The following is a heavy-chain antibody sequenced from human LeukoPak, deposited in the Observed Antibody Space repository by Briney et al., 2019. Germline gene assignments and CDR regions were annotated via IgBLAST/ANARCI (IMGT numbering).Heavy chain of an antibody. CDR1: GYTFTSYY. V-gene: IGHV1-46*01. CDR2: INPSGGST. D-gene: IGHD1-26*01. J-gene: IGHJ4*02. CDR3: ARAKWEPTFDY. Sequence: ASAKVSCKASGYTFTSYYMHWVRQAPGQGLEWMGIINPSGGSTSYAQKFQGRVTMTRDMSTSTVYMELSSLRSEDTAVYYCARAKWEPTFDYWGQGTLVTVSS.